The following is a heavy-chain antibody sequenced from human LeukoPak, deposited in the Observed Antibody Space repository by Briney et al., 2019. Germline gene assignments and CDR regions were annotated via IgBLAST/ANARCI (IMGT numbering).Heavy chain of an antibody. V-gene: IGHV1-69*04. CDR3: VRVGSGYVGYFDY. CDR2: IIPILGIA. D-gene: IGHD5-12*01. CDR1: GGTFSSYA. J-gene: IGHJ4*02. Sequence: SVKVSCKASGGTFSSYAISWVRQAPGQGLEWMGRIIPILGIANYAQKFQGRVTITADKSTSTAYMKLSSLRSEDTAVYYCVRVGSGYVGYFDYWGQGTLVTVSS.